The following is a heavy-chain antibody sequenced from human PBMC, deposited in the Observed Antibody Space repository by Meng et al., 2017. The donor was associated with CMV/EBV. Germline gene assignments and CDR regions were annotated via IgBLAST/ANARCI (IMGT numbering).Heavy chain of an antibody. Sequence: GGSLRLSCAASGFTFSSYWRSWVRQAPGKGLEWVANIKQEGSEKYYVDSVKGRFTISRDNAKNSLYLQMNSLKAEDTAVYYRARGGSVFSIWGQGTMVTVSS. CDR2: IKQEGSEK. CDR1: GFTFSSYW. J-gene: IGHJ3*02. CDR3: ARGGSVFSI. D-gene: IGHD3-10*01. V-gene: IGHV3-7*01.